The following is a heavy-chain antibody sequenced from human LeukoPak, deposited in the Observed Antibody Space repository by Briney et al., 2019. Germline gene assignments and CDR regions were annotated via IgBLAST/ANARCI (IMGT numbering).Heavy chain of an antibody. V-gene: IGHV6-1*01. CDR1: GDRVSRNSAA. CDR2: TYYRYKWYN. J-gene: IGHJ5*02. Sequence: SQTLSLPFAISGDRVSRNSAAWNWIRPSPWRGLEWLGRTYYRYKWYNDYAVSVKSRITINPDTSKNQFSLQLTSVTPEDTAVYYCARSNRGYSSSWYVMNWFDPWGQGTLVTVSS. D-gene: IGHD6-13*01. CDR3: ARSNRGYSSSWYVMNWFDP.